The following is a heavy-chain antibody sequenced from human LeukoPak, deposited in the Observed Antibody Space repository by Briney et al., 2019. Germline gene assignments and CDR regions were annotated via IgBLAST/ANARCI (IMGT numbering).Heavy chain of an antibody. CDR2: IYYSGST. CDR3: ARLPRDYYYDSSGYWVHDAFDI. V-gene: IGHV4-61*01. CDR1: GGSISSGSYY. Sequence: SQTLSLTCTVSGGSISSGSYYWSWIRQPPGKGLEWIGYIYYSGSTNYNPSLKSRVTISVDTSKNQFSLKLSSVTAADTAVYYCARLPRDYYYDSSGYWVHDAFDIWGQGTMVTVSS. D-gene: IGHD3-22*01. J-gene: IGHJ3*02.